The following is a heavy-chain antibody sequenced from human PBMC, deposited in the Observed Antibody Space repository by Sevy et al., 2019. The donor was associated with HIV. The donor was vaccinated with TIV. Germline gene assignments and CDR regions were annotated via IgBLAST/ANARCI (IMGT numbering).Heavy chain of an antibody. Sequence: GGSLRLSCAASGFTFSNAWMSWVRQAPGKGLEWVGRIKSKTDGGTTDYAAPVKGRFTISRDDSKNTLYLQMNSLKTEDTAVYYCTTVAGEYCSSTSCYWNSGWYLYWGQGTLVTVSS. J-gene: IGHJ4*02. CDR1: GFTFSNAW. CDR3: TTVAGEYCSSTSCYWNSGWYLY. CDR2: IKSKTDGGTT. D-gene: IGHD2-2*01. V-gene: IGHV3-15*01.